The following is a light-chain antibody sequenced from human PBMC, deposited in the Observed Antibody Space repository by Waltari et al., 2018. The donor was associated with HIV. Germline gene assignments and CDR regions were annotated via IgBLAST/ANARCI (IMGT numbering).Light chain of an antibody. CDR3: QSYDTKNHWV. CDR2: EDN. CDR1: SGSIASNY. J-gene: IGLJ3*02. Sequence: FMLTQPHSVSGSAGKTVTISCTRDSGSIASNYVPWFQQRPGSSPRTLIYEDNQRPSVVSDRFSASVDSSSNSASLTISGLRTDDEADYYCQSYDTKNHWVFGGGSRLTVL. V-gene: IGLV6-57*01.